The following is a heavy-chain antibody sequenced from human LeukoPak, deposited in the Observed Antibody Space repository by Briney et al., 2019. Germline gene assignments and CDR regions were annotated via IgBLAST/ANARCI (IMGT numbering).Heavy chain of an antibody. D-gene: IGHD2/OR15-2a*01. J-gene: IGHJ4*02. CDR3: ARRNTADASIDF. CDR1: GYTFTSYG. V-gene: IGHV1-18*01. CDR2: ISAYNGNT. Sequence: GASVKVSCKAPGYTFTSYGISWVRQAPGQGLEWMGWISAYNGNTNYAQKLQGRVTMTEDTSTDTAYMELSSLRSEDTAMYYCARRNTADASIDFWGQGTLVTASS.